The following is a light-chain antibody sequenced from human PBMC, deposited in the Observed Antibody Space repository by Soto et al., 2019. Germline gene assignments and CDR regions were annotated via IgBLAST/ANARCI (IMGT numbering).Light chain of an antibody. J-gene: IGKJ5*01. CDR3: QHSYTTPIP. CDR2: AAF. Sequence: IQMTQNTSSLSASVGDRVTITCRASQSISSYLNCYQQKPGKAPNLLIYAAFSLQSGVPSRFSGSGSGTDFTLTISSLQPEDFATYYCQHSYTTPIPFGQ. CDR1: QSISSY. V-gene: IGKV1-39*01.